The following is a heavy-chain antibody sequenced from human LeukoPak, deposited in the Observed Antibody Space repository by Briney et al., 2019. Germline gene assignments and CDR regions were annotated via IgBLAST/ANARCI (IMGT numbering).Heavy chain of an antibody. J-gene: IGHJ6*04. D-gene: IGHD3-10*02. CDR1: GFTFSSYE. CDR2: ISSSGSTI. Sequence: PGGSLRLSCAASGFTFSSYEMNWVRQAPGKGLEWVSYISSSGSTIYYADSVKGRFTISRDSAKNSLYLQMKSLRAEDTAVYYCAELGITMIGGVWGKGTTVTISS. CDR3: AELGITMIGGV. V-gene: IGHV3-48*03.